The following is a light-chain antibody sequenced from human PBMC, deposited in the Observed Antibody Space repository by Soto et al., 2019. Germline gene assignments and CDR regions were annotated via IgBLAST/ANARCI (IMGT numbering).Light chain of an antibody. CDR2: RNN. CDR3: AAWDDSLSGVV. V-gene: IGLV1-47*01. J-gene: IGLJ2*01. CDR1: SSNIGSNY. Sequence: QPVLTQPPSASGTPGQRVTISCSGSSSNIGSNYVYWYHQLPGTAPKLLIYRNNQRPSGVPDRFSGSKSGTSASLAISGLRSEDEADYYCAAWDDSLSGVVFGGGTQLTVL.